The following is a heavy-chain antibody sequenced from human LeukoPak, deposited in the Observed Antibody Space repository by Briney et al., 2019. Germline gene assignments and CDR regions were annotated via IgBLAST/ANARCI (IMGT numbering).Heavy chain of an antibody. CDR3: ARGGGLDV. J-gene: IGHJ6*02. D-gene: IGHD3-16*01. V-gene: IGHV3-7*03. CDR1: GFTFSGSW. Sequence: GGSLRLSCAAYGFTFSGSWMSWVRQAPGKGLEWVASINHNGNVNYYVDSVKGRFTISRDNAKNSLYLQMSSLRAKDTAVYFCARGGGLDVWGQGATVTVSS. CDR2: INHNGNVN.